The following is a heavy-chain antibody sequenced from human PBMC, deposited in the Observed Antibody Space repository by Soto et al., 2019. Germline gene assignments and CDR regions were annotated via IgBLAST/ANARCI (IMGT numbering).Heavy chain of an antibody. J-gene: IGHJ3*02. V-gene: IGHV4-30-4*01. Sequence: QVQLQESGPGLVKPSQTLSLTCTVSGGSISSGDYYWSWIRQPPGKGLEWIGYIYYSGSTYYNPSRKSRVTLSVDTSKHQFSLKLSSVTAADTAVYYCAREDTYYYDSIGYYPRRFPFDIWGQGTMVTVSS. D-gene: IGHD3-22*01. CDR2: IYYSGST. CDR3: AREDTYYYDSIGYYPRRFPFDI. CDR1: GGSISSGDYY.